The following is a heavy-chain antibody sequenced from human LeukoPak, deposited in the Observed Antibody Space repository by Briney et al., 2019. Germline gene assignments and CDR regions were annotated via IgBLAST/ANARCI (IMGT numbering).Heavy chain of an antibody. CDR2: IYSGGST. Sequence: GGSLRLSCAASGFTVSSNYMSWVRQAPGKGLEWVSVIYSGGSTYYADSVKGRFTISRDNSKNTLYLQMNSLRTEDTAVYYCAREGPGDYSYYMDVWGKGTTVTVSS. CDR1: GFTVSSNY. V-gene: IGHV3-53*05. J-gene: IGHJ6*03. D-gene: IGHD3-10*01. CDR3: AREGPGDYSYYMDV.